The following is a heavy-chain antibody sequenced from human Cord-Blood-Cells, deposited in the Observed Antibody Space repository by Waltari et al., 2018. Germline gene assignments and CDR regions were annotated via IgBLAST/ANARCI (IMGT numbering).Heavy chain of an antibody. V-gene: IGHV1-69*01. CDR1: GGTFSSYA. Sequence: QVQLVQSGAAVKKPGSSVKVSCKASGGTFSSYAISWVRQAPGQGLEWMGGIIPIFGTANYAQKFQGRVTITADESTSTAYMELSSLRSEDTAVYYCARGCYYYDSIGYAFDIWGQGTMVTVSS. J-gene: IGHJ3*02. CDR2: IIPIFGTA. CDR3: ARGCYYYDSIGYAFDI. D-gene: IGHD3-22*01.